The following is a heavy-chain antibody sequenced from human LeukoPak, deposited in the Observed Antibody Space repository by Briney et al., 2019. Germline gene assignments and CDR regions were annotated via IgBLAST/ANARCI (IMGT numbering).Heavy chain of an antibody. Sequence: GGSLRRSCAASGFTFSDFYMSWVRQAPGKGLESVSYISGSGSNTNYADSVKGRFTISRDNAKNSLYLQMNSLRAEDTAVYYCTRHPAEGDYWGQGTLVTVSS. CDR3: TRHPAEGDY. D-gene: IGHD2-15*01. J-gene: IGHJ4*02. V-gene: IGHV3-11*03. CDR1: GFTFSDFY. CDR2: ISGSGSNT.